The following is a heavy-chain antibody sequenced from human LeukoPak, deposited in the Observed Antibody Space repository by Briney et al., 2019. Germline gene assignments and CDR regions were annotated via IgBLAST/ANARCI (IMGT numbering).Heavy chain of an antibody. CDR2: IRSKAYAGTT. CDR3: SRVWFYYGSSDYYFDY. D-gene: IGHD3-22*01. J-gene: IGHJ4*02. V-gene: IGHV3-49*04. Sequence: PGGSLRLSCTTSGFTFGDYAMSWVRQAPGKGLEWVGFIRSKAYAGTTEYAASVKGRFTISRDDSKSIAYLQMNSLKIEDTAVYYCSRVWFYYGSSDYYFDYWGQGTLVTVSS. CDR1: GFTFGDYA.